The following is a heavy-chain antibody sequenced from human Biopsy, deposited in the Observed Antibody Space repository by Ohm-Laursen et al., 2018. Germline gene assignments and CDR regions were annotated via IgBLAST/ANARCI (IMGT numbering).Heavy chain of an antibody. CDR2: ISWDSAKI. CDR1: GFTSADYA. CDR3: AKDNGHGQLLENYFYGMGV. V-gene: IGHV3-9*02. Sequence: SLRLSCTAFGFTSADYAMYWVRQAPGKGLEWVSGISWDSAKIAYGDSVRGRFTISRDTAKNSLNLQMNSLRVEDTALYFCAKDNGHGQLLENYFYGMGVWGRGTTVTVS. J-gene: IGHJ6*02. D-gene: IGHD2-2*01.